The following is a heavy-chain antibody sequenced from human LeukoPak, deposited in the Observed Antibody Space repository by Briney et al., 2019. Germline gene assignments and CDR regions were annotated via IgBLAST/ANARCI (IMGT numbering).Heavy chain of an antibody. V-gene: IGHV1-69*13. J-gene: IGHJ5*01. Sequence: GASVKVSCKACGGTYRSYAINWVRQAPGKELDWMGRIIPIFGTAHYVRKFQDRVTITADESTSTAYMELSSLRSEDTAVYYCARAHQPLGGLSFPDSWGQGTLVTVSS. CDR3: ARAHQPLGGLSFPDS. CDR2: IIPIFGTA. D-gene: IGHD3-16*02. CDR1: GGTYRSYA.